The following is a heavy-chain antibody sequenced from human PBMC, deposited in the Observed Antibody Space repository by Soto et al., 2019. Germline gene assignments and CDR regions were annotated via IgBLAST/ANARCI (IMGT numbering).Heavy chain of an antibody. J-gene: IGHJ1*01. CDR3: ARDSSGWSGNPEYFQH. CDR2: INSDGSST. D-gene: IGHD6-19*01. Sequence: EVQLVESGGGLVQPGGSLRLSCAASGFTFSSYCMHWVRQAPGKGLVWVSRINSDGSSTSYADSVKGRFTISRDNAKNTLYLQMNSLSAEDTAVYYCARDSSGWSGNPEYFQHWGQGTLVTVSS. CDR1: GFTFSSYC. V-gene: IGHV3-74*01.